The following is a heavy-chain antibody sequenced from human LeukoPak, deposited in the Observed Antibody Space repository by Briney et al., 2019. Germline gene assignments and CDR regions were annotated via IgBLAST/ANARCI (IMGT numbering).Heavy chain of an antibody. CDR3: AKDRHAPGRYCSSTTCFPFDP. CDR2: ISGSGVST. D-gene: IGHD2-2*01. V-gene: IGHV3-23*01. Sequence: PGGSLRLSCAASGFTFSSYAMIWVRQAPGKGLEWVSGISGSGVSTYYADSVKGRFTISRDNSKNTLYLQMNSLRAEDTAVYYCAKDRHAPGRYCSSTTCFPFDPWGQGTLVTVSS. J-gene: IGHJ5*02. CDR1: GFTFSSYA.